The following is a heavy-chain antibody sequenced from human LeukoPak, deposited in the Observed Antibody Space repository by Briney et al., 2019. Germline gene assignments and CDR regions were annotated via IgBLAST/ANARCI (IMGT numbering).Heavy chain of an antibody. CDR2: IYSGGNT. CDR1: GFTVSSNS. CDR3: ARRAGEYSHPYDY. V-gene: IGHV3-53*01. J-gene: IGHJ4*02. Sequence: HPGGSLRLSCTVSGFTVSSNSMSWVRQAPGKGLEWVSFIYSGGNTHYSDSVKGRFTISRDNPKNTLYLQMNSLRADDTAVYYCARRAGEYSHPYDYWGQGTLVTVSS. D-gene: IGHD4-17*01.